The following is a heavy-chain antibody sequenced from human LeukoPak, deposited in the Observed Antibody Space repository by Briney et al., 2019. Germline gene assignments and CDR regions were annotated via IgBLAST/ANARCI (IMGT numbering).Heavy chain of an antibody. V-gene: IGHV3-7*04. CDR1: GFTFTNNW. CDR3: ARGRAIDI. CDR2: IKPDDSEK. Sequence: GGSLRVSCAASGFTFTNNWMTWVRQAPGKGLEWVANIKPDDSEKHYVGSVRGRFTISRDNAKNSVFLQMNSLRADDTAVYYCARGRAIDIWGRGTMVTVSS. J-gene: IGHJ3*02.